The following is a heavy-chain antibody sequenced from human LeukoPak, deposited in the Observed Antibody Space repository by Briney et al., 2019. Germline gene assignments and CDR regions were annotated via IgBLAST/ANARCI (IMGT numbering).Heavy chain of an antibody. D-gene: IGHD5-12*01. V-gene: IGHV3-30*18. CDR1: GFTFSSYG. CDR3: AKQLDVATPSFDY. CDR2: ISYDGSNE. J-gene: IGHJ4*02. Sequence: GGSLRLSCAASGFTFSSYGMHWVRQAPGKGLEWVAVISYDGSNEYYADSVKGRFTISRDNSKNTLYLQMNSLRAEDTAVYYCAKQLDVATPSFDYWGQGTLVTVSS.